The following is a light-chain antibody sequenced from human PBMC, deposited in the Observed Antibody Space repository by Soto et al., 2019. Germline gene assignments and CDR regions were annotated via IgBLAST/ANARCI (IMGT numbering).Light chain of an antibody. CDR3: QQYYDSPIT. Sequence: DIVMTQSPESLAVSLGERATINCKSIQSVFYSSNNKNYLNWYQQKPGQPPKLLIYWASIRESGVPDRFSGSGSGTDFTLTISSVQAEDVAVYYCQQYYDSPITFGQGTRLEIK. V-gene: IGKV4-1*01. CDR2: WAS. CDR1: QSVFYSSNNKNY. J-gene: IGKJ5*01.